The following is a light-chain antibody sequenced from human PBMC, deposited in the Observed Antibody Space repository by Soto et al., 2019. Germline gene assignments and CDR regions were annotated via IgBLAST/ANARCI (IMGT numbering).Light chain of an antibody. J-gene: IGKJ1*01. CDR2: GAS. Sequence: EIVLTQSPGTLSLSPGQRATLSCRASQSVSSSYLAWYQQKPGQAPRLLIYGASSRATGIPDRFSGSGSGTDFTLTISRLEPQDFAVYYCQQYGSSTWTFRQGPKVEI. CDR3: QQYGSSTWT. CDR1: QSVSSSY. V-gene: IGKV3-20*01.